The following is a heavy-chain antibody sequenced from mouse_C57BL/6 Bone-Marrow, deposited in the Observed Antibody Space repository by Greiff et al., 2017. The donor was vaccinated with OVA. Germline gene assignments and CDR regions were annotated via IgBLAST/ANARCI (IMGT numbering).Heavy chain of an antibody. CDR2: INPGSGGT. D-gene: IGHD1-1*01. CDR1: GYAFTNYL. CDR3: ARYYYGRGFAY. V-gene: IGHV1-54*01. Sequence: QVQLQQSGAELVRPGTSVKVSCKASGYAFTNYLIEWVKQRPGQGLEWIGVINPGSGGTNYNEKFKGKATLTADKSSSTAYMQLSSLTSEDSAVYFCARYYYGRGFAYWGQGTLVTVSA. J-gene: IGHJ3*01.